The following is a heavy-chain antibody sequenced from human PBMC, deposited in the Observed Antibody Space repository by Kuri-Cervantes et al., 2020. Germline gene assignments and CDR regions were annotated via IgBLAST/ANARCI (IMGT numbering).Heavy chain of an antibody. CDR2: ISSSGGST. Sequence: GESLKISCAASGFTFSSHGMSWVRQSPGTGLEWVSSISSSGGSTYYADSAKGRFTISRDNSKNTLYLQMDSLRAEDTAVYYCARDMGLGVVITSGLHAFDIWGQGTMVTVSS. CDR1: GFTFSSHG. D-gene: IGHD3-3*01. CDR3: ARDMGLGVVITSGLHAFDI. V-gene: IGHV3-23*01. J-gene: IGHJ3*02.